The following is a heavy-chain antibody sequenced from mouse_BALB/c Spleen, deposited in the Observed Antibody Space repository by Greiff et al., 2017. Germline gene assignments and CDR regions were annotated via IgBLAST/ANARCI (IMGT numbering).Heavy chain of an antibody. D-gene: IGHD1-1*01. CDR2: ISYSGST. CDR3: ARNTTVVATPRVMDY. CDR1: GYSITSDYA. Sequence: EVKLEESGPGLVKPSQSLSLTCTVSGYSITSDYAWYWLRPSPGNLLEWMGYISYSGSTSYNPSLKSRISITRDTSKNQFFLQLNSVTTEDTATYYCARNTTVVATPRVMDYWGQGTSVTVSS. V-gene: IGHV3-2*02. J-gene: IGHJ4*01.